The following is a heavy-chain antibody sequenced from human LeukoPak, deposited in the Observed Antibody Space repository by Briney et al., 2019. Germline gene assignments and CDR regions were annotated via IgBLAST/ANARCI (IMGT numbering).Heavy chain of an antibody. J-gene: IGHJ4*02. CDR1: GYTFTGYY. CDR2: INPNTGAT. V-gene: IGHV1-2*02. D-gene: IGHD1-26*01. CDR3: ARDASGSPWYYFDY. Sequence: ASVKVFCKTSGYTFTGYYIHWLRQAPGQGLEWMGWINPNTGATKYARMFQGRVTMARDTSISTAYMELSGLRSDDTAVYYCARDASGSPWYYFDYWGQGTLVTVSS.